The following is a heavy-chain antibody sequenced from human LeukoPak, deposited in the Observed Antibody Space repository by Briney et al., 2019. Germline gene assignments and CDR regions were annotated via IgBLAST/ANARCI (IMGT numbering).Heavy chain of an antibody. CDR1: GFTFTGYY. D-gene: IGHD4-17*01. CDR3: ARDQATVTTPYFDY. CDR2: INLNSGGT. V-gene: IGHV1-2*02. J-gene: IGHJ4*02. Sequence: ASVKVSCKTSGFTFTGYYIHWVRQAPGQGLEWMGWINLNSGGTSYAQTFQGRVTMTRDTSITTAYMELSRLGSDDTAVYYCARDQATVTTPYFDYWGQETLVTVPS.